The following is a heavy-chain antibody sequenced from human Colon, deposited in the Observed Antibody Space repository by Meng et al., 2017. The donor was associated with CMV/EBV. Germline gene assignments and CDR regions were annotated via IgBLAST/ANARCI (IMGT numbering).Heavy chain of an antibody. CDR1: GFPFTDHY. V-gene: IGHV3-72*01. J-gene: IGHJ5*02. Sequence: AASGFPFTDHYMDWVRLAPGKGLELVGRIRNQANSYTPEYAASVNGRFTISRDDSKNSVYLQMNSLKTEDTAVYYCARVWRGRWFAPWGQGTLVTVSS. D-gene: IGHD2-21*01. CDR3: ARVWRGRWFAP. CDR2: IRNQANSYTP.